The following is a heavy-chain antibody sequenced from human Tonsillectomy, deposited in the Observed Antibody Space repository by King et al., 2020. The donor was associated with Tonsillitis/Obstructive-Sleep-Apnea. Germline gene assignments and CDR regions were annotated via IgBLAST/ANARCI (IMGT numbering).Heavy chain of an antibody. CDR3: ARRMTAGGWAKWFDP. CDR1: GYSFTSYW. D-gene: IGHD6-25*01. Sequence: VQLVESGAEVKKPGESLEISCKGSGYSFTSYWIGWVRQMPGKGLEWMGIIYPGDSDTRYSPSFQGQVTISADKSISTAYLQWSTLKASDTAMYCCARRMTAGGWAKWFDPWGQGTLVTVSS. V-gene: IGHV5-51*01. CDR2: IYPGDSDT. J-gene: IGHJ5*02.